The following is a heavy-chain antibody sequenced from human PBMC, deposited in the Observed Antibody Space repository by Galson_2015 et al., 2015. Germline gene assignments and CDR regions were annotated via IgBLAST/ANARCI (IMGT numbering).Heavy chain of an antibody. D-gene: IGHD4-17*01. J-gene: IGHJ6*03. CDR1: GFTFSSYG. Sequence: SLRLSCAASGFTFSSYGMHWVRQAPGKGLEWVAVIWYDGSNKYYADSVKGRFTISRDNSKNTLYLQMNSLKAEDTAVYYCAREFAYGDYADNYYYYMDVWGKGTTVTVSS. CDR2: IWYDGSNK. CDR3: AREFAYGDYADNYYYYMDV. V-gene: IGHV3-33*01.